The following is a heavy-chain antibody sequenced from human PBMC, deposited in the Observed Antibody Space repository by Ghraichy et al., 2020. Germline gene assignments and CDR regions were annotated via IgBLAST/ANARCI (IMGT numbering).Heavy chain of an antibody. V-gene: IGHV3-11*01. CDR2: VSSSGRTT. CDR3: ARDQEYQLSYYYYGMDV. D-gene: IGHD2-2*01. J-gene: IGHJ6*02. CDR1: GLTFSNYC. Sequence: GGSLRLSCVASGLTFSNYCMSWVRQAPGKGLEWVSYVSSSGRTTYYADSVKGRFTISRDNAKKSMYLQMNNLRVDDTAVYYCARDQEYQLSYYYYGMDVWGQGTTVTLSS.